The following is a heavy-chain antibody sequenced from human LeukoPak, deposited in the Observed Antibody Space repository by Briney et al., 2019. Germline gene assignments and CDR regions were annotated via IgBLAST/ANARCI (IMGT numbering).Heavy chain of an antibody. CDR2: IKSDGSRT. CDR1: GFTFSNYW. Sequence: GGSLRLSCAASGFTFSNYWMHWVRQAPGKGLVWVSRIKSDGSRTDYADSVKGRFTISRDNAKNTLYLQMNSLRAEDTAVYYCARLVLGTGYAFDIWGQGTMVTVSS. V-gene: IGHV3-74*01. CDR3: ARLVLGTGYAFDI. J-gene: IGHJ3*02. D-gene: IGHD3/OR15-3a*01.